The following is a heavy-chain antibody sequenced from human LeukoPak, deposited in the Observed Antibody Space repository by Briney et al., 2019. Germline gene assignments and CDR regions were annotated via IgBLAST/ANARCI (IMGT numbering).Heavy chain of an antibody. Sequence: SETLSLTCTVSGGSISSYYWSWIWQPPGKGLEWIGYIYYSGSTNYNPSLKSRVTISVDTSKNQFSLKLSSVTAADTAVYYCARVHSSMYYYGSGSYPYFDYWGQGTLVTVSS. CDR1: GGSISSYY. CDR2: IYYSGST. J-gene: IGHJ4*02. D-gene: IGHD3-10*01. CDR3: ARVHSSMYYYGSGSYPYFDY. V-gene: IGHV4-59*01.